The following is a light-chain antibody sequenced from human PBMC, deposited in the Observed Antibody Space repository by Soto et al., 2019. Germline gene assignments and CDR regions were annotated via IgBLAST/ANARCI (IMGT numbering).Light chain of an antibody. J-gene: IGKJ5*01. CDR1: QNIDKW. Sequence: DIQMTQSPSSVSAFVGGRGTITCGAIQNIDKWIAWYQQKPGKAPKLLIYKASSLESGVPSWFSGSGSGTDFTFTISSLQPEDIATYYCQHYHNLPITFGQGTRLEIK. CDR2: KAS. V-gene: IGKV1-33*01. CDR3: QHYHNLPIT.